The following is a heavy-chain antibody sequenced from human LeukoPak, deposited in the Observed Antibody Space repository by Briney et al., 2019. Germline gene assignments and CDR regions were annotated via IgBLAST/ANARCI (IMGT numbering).Heavy chain of an antibody. Sequence: SETLSLTCAVYGGSFSGYYWSWIRQPPGKGLEWIGEINHSGSTNYNPSLKSRVTISVDTSKNQFSLKLSSVTAADTAVYYCARDSIYSSSWYYYYYYMDVWGKGTTVTVSS. V-gene: IGHV4-34*01. CDR3: ARDSIYSSSWYYYYYYMDV. J-gene: IGHJ6*03. CDR2: INHSGST. CDR1: GGSFSGYY. D-gene: IGHD6-13*01.